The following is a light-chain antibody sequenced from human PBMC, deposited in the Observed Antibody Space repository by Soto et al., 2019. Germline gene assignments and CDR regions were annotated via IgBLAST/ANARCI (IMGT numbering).Light chain of an antibody. CDR3: QQRSRT. CDR2: DAS. Sequence: EIVLTQSPATLSLSPGETATLSCRASESVSRYLAWYQQTPGQAPRLLLCDASNRATGIRTRFTGSASRTDFTLTISSLEPNVCAVHYFQQRSRTFGGGTKVET. J-gene: IGKJ4*01. CDR1: ESVSRY. V-gene: IGKV3-11*01.